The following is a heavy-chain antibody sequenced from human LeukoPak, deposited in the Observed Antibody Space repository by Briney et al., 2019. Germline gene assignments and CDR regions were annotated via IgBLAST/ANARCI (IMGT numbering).Heavy chain of an antibody. CDR3: ARTPLYSSSSYYYYYYMDV. CDR2: ISPIFGTA. D-gene: IGHD6-6*01. V-gene: IGHV1-69*05. CDR1: GGTFSSYA. Sequence: SVKVSFKSSGGTFSSYAISWVRQPPGQGLEWMGGISPIFGTANYEQKFQGRVTITTNESTSTAYMELSSLRSEDTAVYYCARTPLYSSSSYYYYYYMDVWGKGTTVTVSS. J-gene: IGHJ6*03.